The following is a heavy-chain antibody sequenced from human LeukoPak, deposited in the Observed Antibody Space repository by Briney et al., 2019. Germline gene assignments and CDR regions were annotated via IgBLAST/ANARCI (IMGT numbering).Heavy chain of an antibody. J-gene: IGHJ1*01. D-gene: IGHD3-22*01. Sequence: ASVKVSCKASGYTFTGYYMHWVRQAPGQGLEWMGWINPSGGSTSYAQKFQGRVTMTRDTSTSTVYMELGSLRSEDTAVYYCARDLRDSSGYYGYFQHWGQGTLVTVSS. CDR2: INPSGGST. CDR1: GYTFTGYY. CDR3: ARDLRDSSGYYGYFQH. V-gene: IGHV1-46*01.